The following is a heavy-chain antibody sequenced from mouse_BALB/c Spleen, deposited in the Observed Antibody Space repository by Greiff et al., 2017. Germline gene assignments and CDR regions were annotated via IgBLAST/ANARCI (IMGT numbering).Heavy chain of an antibody. J-gene: IGHJ2*01. V-gene: IGHV5-12-2*01. CDR3: ARHGTTVFDY. Sequence: EVQGVESGGGLVQPGGSLKLSCAASGFTFSSYTMSWVRQTPEKRLEWVAYISNGGGSTYYPDTVKGRFTISRDNAKNTLYLQMSSLKSEDTAMYYCARHGTTVFDYWGQGTTLTVSS. CDR2: ISNGGGST. D-gene: IGHD1-1*01. CDR1: GFTFSSYT.